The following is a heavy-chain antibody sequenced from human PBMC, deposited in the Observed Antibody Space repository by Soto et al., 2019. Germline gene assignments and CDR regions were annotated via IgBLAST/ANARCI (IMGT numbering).Heavy chain of an antibody. CDR2: INPSGGST. Sequence: GASVKVYCKASGYTFTSYYMHWVRQAPGQGLEWMGIINPSGGSTSYAQKFQGRVTMTRDTSTSTVYMELSSLRSEDTAVYYCARDEYYYILNRPGAFDIWGQGTMVIVSS. CDR3: ARDEYYYILNRPGAFDI. D-gene: IGHD3-9*01. CDR1: GYTFTSYY. V-gene: IGHV1-46*01. J-gene: IGHJ3*02.